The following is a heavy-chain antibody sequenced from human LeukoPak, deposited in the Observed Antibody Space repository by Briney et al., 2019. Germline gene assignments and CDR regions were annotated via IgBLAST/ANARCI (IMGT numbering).Heavy chain of an antibody. V-gene: IGHV4-59*08. CDR3: ARHPSTGSRIFDY. D-gene: IGHD1-1*01. CDR1: GGSISGYY. CDR2: IYYSGST. Sequence: SQTLSLTCTVSGGSISGYYWSWIRQPPGKGLEWIGYIYYSGSTNYNPSLESRVTISVDTSKNQFSLKLSSVTAADTAVYYCARHPSTGSRIFDYWGQGTLVTVSS. J-gene: IGHJ4*02.